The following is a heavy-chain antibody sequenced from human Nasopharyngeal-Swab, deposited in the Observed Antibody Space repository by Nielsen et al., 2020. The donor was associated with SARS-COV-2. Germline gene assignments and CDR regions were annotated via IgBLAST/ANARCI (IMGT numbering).Heavy chain of an antibody. CDR1: GFTFSSYA. J-gene: IGHJ3*02. V-gene: IGHV3-23*01. Sequence: GESLKISCAASGFTFSSYAMSWVRQAPGKGLEWVSAISGSGGSTYYADSVKGRFTISRDNPKNTLYLQMNSLRAEDTAVYYCAKGWQWLVRDAFDIWGQGTMVTVSS. CDR2: ISGSGGST. CDR3: AKGWQWLVRDAFDI. D-gene: IGHD6-19*01.